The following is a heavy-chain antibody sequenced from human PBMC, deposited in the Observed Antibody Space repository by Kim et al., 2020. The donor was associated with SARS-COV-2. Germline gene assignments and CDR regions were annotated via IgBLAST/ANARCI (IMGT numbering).Heavy chain of an antibody. Sequence: ASVKVSCKASGYTFTSYGISWVRQAPGQGLEWMGWISAYNGNTNYAQKLQGRVTMTTDTSTSTAYMELRSLRSDDTAVYYCARDPLGYSGYVGYYFDYWGQGTLVTVSS. V-gene: IGHV1-18*01. CDR3: ARDPLGYSGYVGYYFDY. D-gene: IGHD5-12*01. CDR1: GYTFTSYG. CDR2: ISAYNGNT. J-gene: IGHJ4*02.